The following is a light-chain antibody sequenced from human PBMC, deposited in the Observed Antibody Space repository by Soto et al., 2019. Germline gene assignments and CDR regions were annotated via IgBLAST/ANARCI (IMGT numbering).Light chain of an antibody. Sequence: AIQLTQSPSSLSASVGDRVTITCRASQGIGDAVAWYQQEPGRPPKLLSYDASRLESGVPSRFSGSGSGTDFTLAISSLQPEDFTPYYCQHFNDYPFTFGPGTRVDIK. V-gene: IGKV1D-13*01. CDR3: QHFNDYPFT. J-gene: IGKJ3*01. CDR1: QGIGDA. CDR2: DAS.